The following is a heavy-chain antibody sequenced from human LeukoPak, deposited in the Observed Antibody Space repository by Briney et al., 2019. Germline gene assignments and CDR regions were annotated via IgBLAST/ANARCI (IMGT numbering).Heavy chain of an antibody. CDR3: AGGHCSSTSCYTAGYYYYYMDV. D-gene: IGHD2-2*02. J-gene: IGHJ6*03. CDR1: RYTFTSYY. V-gene: IGHV1-46*01. Sequence: ASVKVSCKASRYTFTSYYMHWVRQAPGQGLEWMGIINPSGGSTSYAQKFKGRVTMTRDTSTSTVYMELSRLRSEDTAVYYCAGGHCSSTSCYTAGYYYYYMDVWGKGTTVTVSS. CDR2: INPSGGST.